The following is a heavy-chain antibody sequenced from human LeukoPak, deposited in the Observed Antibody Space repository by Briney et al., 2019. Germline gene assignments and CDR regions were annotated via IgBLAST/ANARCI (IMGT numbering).Heavy chain of an antibody. CDR3: ARAWGSRHAFDI. CDR1: GGSFSGYY. CDR2: INYSGST. J-gene: IGHJ3*02. Sequence: PSETLSLTCAVYGGSFSGYYWNWIRQPPGKGLEWIGEINYSGSTNYNPSLKSRVTISLDTSKNQFSLKLSSVSAADTAVYYCARAWGSRHAFDIWGQGTMVTFSS. V-gene: IGHV4-34*01. D-gene: IGHD7-27*01.